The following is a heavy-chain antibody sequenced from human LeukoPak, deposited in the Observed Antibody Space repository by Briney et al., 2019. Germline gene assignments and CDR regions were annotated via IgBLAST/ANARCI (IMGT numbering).Heavy chain of an antibody. CDR2: IISDGSSV. CDR3: ARDRYSSSWNPYY. CDR1: GFTFSDYW. J-gene: IGHJ4*02. V-gene: IGHV3-74*01. D-gene: IGHD6-13*01. Sequence: GGSLRLSCIASGFTFSDYWMHWVRQAPGKGPVWVSRIISDGSSVSYVDSVKGRFTMSRDNAKNTLYLQMNSLRVEDTAVYYCARDRYSSSWNPYYWGQGTLVTVSS.